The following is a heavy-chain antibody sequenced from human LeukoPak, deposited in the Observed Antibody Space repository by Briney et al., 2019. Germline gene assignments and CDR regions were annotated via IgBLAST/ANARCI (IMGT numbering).Heavy chain of an antibody. CDR1: GFTFSKYW. CDR3: ATKQWLAPPPDS. CDR2: IDTDGTVT. J-gene: IGHJ4*02. V-gene: IGHV3-74*01. Sequence: GGSLRLSCAASGFTFSKYWMLWVRQAPGKGPESVSRIDTDGTVTTYADSVKGRFTVSRDNADNTMFLQMNSVRDEDTAVYYCATKQWLAPPPDSWGQGTPVTVSS. D-gene: IGHD6-19*01.